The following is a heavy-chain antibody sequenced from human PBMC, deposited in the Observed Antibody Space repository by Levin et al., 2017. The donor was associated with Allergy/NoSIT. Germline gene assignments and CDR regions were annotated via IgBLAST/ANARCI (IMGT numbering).Heavy chain of an antibody. CDR1: GYTFANYF. CDR3: ARDGVRYSDWSKYY. Sequence: ASVKVSCKASGYTFANYFIHWVRQAPGQGLEWMGWINPNSGGTNYAQKFQGRVTMTRDTSITTSYMELSSLRSDDTAVYYCARDGVRYSDWSKYYWGQGTLVTVSS. V-gene: IGHV1-2*02. D-gene: IGHD3-9*01. CDR2: INPNSGGT. J-gene: IGHJ4*02.